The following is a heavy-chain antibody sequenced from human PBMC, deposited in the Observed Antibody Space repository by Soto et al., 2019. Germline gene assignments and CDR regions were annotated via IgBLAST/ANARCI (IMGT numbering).Heavy chain of an antibody. V-gene: IGHV3-23*01. Sequence: EVQLLESGGGLVQPGRSLRLSCAASGFTFSSYPMNWDRQAPGKGLEWVSAMSGTGGSTYYADSVKGRFTISRDNSKITLYLQMHSLRVEDTAVFYCAKAGFSSGWSPSYFDYWGQGTLVTVSS. CDR2: MSGTGGST. J-gene: IGHJ4*02. CDR1: GFTFSSYP. CDR3: AKAGFSSGWSPSYFDY. D-gene: IGHD6-19*01.